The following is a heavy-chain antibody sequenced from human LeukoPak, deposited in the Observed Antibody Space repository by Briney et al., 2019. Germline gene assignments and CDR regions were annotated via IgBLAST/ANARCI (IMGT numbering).Heavy chain of an antibody. Sequence: SQTLSLTCTVSGGSISSGSYYWSWIRQPAGKGLEWIGRIYTCGSTNYNPSLKSRVTISVDTSKNQFSLKLSSVTAADTAVYYCASYTGNDAFDIWGQGTMVTVSS. CDR3: ASYTGNDAFDI. J-gene: IGHJ3*02. CDR2: IYTCGST. V-gene: IGHV4-61*02. D-gene: IGHD2-2*02. CDR1: GGSISSGSYY.